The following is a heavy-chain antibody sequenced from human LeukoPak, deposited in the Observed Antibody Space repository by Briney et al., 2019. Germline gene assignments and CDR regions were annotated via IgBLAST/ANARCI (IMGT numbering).Heavy chain of an antibody. CDR1: GYTFIGYY. CDR3: ARDLSSTPHWELDY. Sequence: GASVKVSCKASGYTFIGYYMHWVRQAPGQGLDWMGRSNPDSGDTNYAQHFQGRVTMTRDTSITTAYMELNRLTSDDTAVYYCARDLSSTPHWELDYWGQGTLVTVSS. V-gene: IGHV1-2*06. D-gene: IGHD1-26*01. CDR2: SNPDSGDT. J-gene: IGHJ4*02.